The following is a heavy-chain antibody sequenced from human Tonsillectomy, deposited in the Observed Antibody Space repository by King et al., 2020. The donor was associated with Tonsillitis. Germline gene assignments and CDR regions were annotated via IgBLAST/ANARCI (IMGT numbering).Heavy chain of an antibody. V-gene: IGHV3-48*04. CDR2: ISASGSTI. CDR3: VRDPVGELSGSSYYFSVFDF. J-gene: IGHJ4*02. Sequence: VQLVESGGGLVQPGGSLRLSCAGSGFAFRNFNMNWVRQAPGKGLEWIAYISASGSTIYYADSVKGRFTISRDNAKRSLFPQMNGLRTEDTALYYCVRDPVGELSGSSYYFSVFDFWGQGTLVTVSS. D-gene: IGHD3-10*01. CDR1: GFAFRNFN.